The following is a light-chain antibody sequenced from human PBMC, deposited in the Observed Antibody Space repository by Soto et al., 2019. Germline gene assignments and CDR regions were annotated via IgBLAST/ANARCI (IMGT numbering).Light chain of an antibody. CDR1: QSVSRSY. V-gene: IGKV3-20*01. J-gene: IGKJ3*01. CDR2: GAS. CDR3: QQYGRSPFT. Sequence: SVLTQSPGTLSLSPGERATLSCRASQSVSRSYLAWYQQKPGQAPRLLIYGASRRATGIPDRFSGSGSGTDLTLTISRLEPEDFAVYYCQQYGRSPFTFGPGTKVDSK.